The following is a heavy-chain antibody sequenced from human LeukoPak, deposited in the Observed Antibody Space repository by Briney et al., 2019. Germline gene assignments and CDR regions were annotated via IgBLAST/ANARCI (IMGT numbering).Heavy chain of an antibody. V-gene: IGHV4-59*01. CDR3: ARGSCSSTSCYHFDY. CDR2: IYYSGST. Sequence: SETLSLTCTVSGGSISSYYWSWIRQPPGKGLEWIGHIYYSGSTNYNPSLKSRVTISVDTSKNQFSLKLSSVTAADTAVYYCARGSCSSTSCYHFDYWGQGTLVTVSS. CDR1: GGSISSYY. J-gene: IGHJ4*02. D-gene: IGHD2-2*01.